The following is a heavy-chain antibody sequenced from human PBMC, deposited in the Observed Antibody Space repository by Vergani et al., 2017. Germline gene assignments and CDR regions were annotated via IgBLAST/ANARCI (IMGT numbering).Heavy chain of an antibody. D-gene: IGHD3-16*01. Sequence: EVQLVESGGGLVQPGGSLRLSCAASGFTFSSYEMNWVRQAPGKGLEWVSAISGSGGSTYYADSVKGRFTISRDNSKNTLYLQMNSLRAEDTAVYYCAKDTALDYYYYGMDVWGQGTTVTVSS. V-gene: IGHV3-23*04. CDR3: AKDTALDYYYYGMDV. CDR2: ISGSGGST. CDR1: GFTFSSYE. J-gene: IGHJ6*02.